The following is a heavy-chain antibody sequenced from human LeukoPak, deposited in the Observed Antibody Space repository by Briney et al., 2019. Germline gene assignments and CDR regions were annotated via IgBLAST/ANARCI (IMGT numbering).Heavy chain of an antibody. V-gene: IGHV1-8*01. CDR3: ARGGSMVRGVIIRKFDY. CDR1: GYTFTSYD. J-gene: IGHJ4*02. Sequence: GASVKVSCKASGYTFTSYDINWVRQATGQGLEWMGWMNPNSGNTGYAQKFQGRVTMTRNTSISTAYKELSSLRSEDTAVYYCARGGSMVRGVIIRKFDYWGQGTLVTVSS. D-gene: IGHD3-10*01. CDR2: MNPNSGNT.